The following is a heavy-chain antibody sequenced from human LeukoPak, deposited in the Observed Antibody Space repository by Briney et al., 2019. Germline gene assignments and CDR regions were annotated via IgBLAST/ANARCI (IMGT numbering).Heavy chain of an antibody. V-gene: IGHV3-23*01. CDR2: IGGSGVAT. CDR1: GFTSSTYG. CDR3: ARNILFAFDI. J-gene: IGHJ3*02. Sequence: GGSLRLSCAASGFTSSTYGMSWVRQALGEGVEWVSGIGGSGVATYYADSVKGRFTISRDNSKNTLYLQVNSLRAEDTAMYYCARNILFAFDIWGQGTMVTVSS.